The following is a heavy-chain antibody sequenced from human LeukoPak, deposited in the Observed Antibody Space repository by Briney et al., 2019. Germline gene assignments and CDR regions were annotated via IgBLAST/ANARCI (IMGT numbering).Heavy chain of an antibody. CDR3: ARAVDCSSTSCYGGDDY. V-gene: IGHV3-7*01. CDR1: GFTFSSYW. D-gene: IGHD2-2*01. CDR2: IKQDGSEK. Sequence: GGSLRLSCAASGFTFSSYWMSWVRHAPGKGLEWVANIKQDGSEKYYTDSVKGRFTISRDNAKNSLYLQMNSLRAEDTAVYYCARAVDCSSTSCYGGDDYWGQGTLVTVSS. J-gene: IGHJ4*02.